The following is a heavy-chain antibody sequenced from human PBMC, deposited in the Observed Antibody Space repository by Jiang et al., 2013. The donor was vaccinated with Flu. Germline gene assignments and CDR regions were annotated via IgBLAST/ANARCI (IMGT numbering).Heavy chain of an antibody. D-gene: IGHD3-22*01. CDR2: IIPIFGTA. V-gene: IGHV1-69*01. J-gene: IGHJ6*02. CDR3: ARDAPLYYYDSSGYYYVNGMDV. Sequence: QLVESGAEVKKPGSSVKVSCKASGGTFSSYAISWVRQAPGQGLEWMGGIIPIFGTANYAQKFQGRVTITADESTSTAYMELSSLRSEDTAVYYCARDAPLYYYDSSGYYYVNGMDVWGQGTTVTVSS. CDR1: GGTFSSYA.